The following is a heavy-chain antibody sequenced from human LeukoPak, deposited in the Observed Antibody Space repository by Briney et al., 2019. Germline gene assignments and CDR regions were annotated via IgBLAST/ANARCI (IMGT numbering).Heavy chain of an antibody. CDR2: ISSDENNK. J-gene: IGHJ4*02. V-gene: IGHV3-30*03. Sequence: PGGSLRLSCAASGFTFSSYDMHWVRQAPGKGLEWVSVISSDENNKYYADSVKGRFTISRDNSDNTLYLQMNSLRAEDTAVYYCARDLWGYSYWGQGTLVTVSA. CDR1: GFTFSSYD. D-gene: IGHD3-16*01. CDR3: ARDLWGYSY.